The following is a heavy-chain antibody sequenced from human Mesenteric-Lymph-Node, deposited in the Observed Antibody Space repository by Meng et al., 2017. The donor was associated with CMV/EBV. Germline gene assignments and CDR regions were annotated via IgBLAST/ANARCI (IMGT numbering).Heavy chain of an antibody. CDR1: GFDFNDYY. J-gene: IGHJ5*02. D-gene: IGHD1-14*01. CDR3: ARLSEVVGRNPSRSLRS. CDR2: IGVSGGNI. Sequence: GESLKISCAASGFDFNDYYMSWIRQAPGKGLEWVSYIGVSGGNIFYVDSVKGRFTISRDNTKNSLYLQMNSLTAEDTAIYYCARLSEVVGRNPSRSLRSWGQGTLVTVSS. V-gene: IGHV3-11*01.